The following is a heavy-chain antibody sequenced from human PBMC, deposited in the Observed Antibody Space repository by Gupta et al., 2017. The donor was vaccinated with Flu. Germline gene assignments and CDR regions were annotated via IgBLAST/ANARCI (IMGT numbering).Heavy chain of an antibody. CDR2: INPNTGGT. CDR3: ARRRGHCANGVCDWYFDV. V-gene: IGHV1-2*02. D-gene: IGHD2-8*01. CDR1: GYSFTDYH. J-gene: IGHJ2*01. Sequence: QVQLVQSGAEVQKPGASVRVSCKASGYSFTDYHMHWVRQAPGQGLEWMGWINPNTGGTHYAQKFEGRITMTRDTSISTVYMEVRGLRSDDTAIYYCARRRGHCANGVCDWYFDVWGRGTLVTVSS.